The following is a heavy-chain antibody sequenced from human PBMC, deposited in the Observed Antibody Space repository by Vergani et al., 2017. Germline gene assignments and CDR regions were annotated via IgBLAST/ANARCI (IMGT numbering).Heavy chain of an antibody. J-gene: IGHJ6*02. Sequence: QVQLQESGPGLVKPSETLSLTCTVSGGSISSYYLSWIRQPAGKGLEWIGRIYTSGSTNYNPSLKSRVTMSVDTSKNQFSLKLSSVTAADTAVYYCARGPVVVVAEGGSGYYYYGMDVWGQGTTVTVSS. D-gene: IGHD2-15*01. CDR3: ARGPVVVVAEGGSGYYYYGMDV. CDR1: GGSISSYY. V-gene: IGHV4-4*07. CDR2: IYTSGST.